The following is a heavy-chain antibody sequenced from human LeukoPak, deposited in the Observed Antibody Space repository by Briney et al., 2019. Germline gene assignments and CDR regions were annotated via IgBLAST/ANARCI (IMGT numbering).Heavy chain of an antibody. CDR1: GFTVSSIH. CDR2: TYTGGNS. CDR3: AKPFPGHYDILTGYYAPPDY. J-gene: IGHJ4*02. Sequence: GGSLRLSCAASGFTVSSIHMVWVRQAPGKGLEWVSVTYTGGNSYYADSVKGRFTISRDNSKNTLYLQMNSLRAEDTAIYYCAKPFPGHYDILTGYYAPPDYWGQGTLVTVSS. D-gene: IGHD3-9*01. V-gene: IGHV3-53*01.